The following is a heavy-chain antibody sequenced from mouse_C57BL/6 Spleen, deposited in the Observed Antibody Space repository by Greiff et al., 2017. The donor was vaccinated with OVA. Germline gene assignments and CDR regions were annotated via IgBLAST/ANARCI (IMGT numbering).Heavy chain of an antibody. CDR3: AREGITTVVGGYFDY. V-gene: IGHV5-4*01. J-gene: IGHJ2*01. D-gene: IGHD1-1*01. CDR2: ISDGGSYT. CDR1: GFTFSSYA. Sequence: EVNVVESGGGLVKPGGSLKLSCAASGFTFSSYAMSWVRQTPEKRLEWVATISDGGSYTYYPDNVKGRFTISRDNAKNNLYLQMSHLKSEDTAMYYCAREGITTVVGGYFDYWGQGTTLTVSS.